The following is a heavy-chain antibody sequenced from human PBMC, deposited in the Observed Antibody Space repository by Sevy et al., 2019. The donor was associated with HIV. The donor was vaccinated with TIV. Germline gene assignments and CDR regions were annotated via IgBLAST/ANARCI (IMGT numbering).Heavy chain of an antibody. CDR3: ARAGGYQLLWGDAFDI. Sequence: GGSLRLSCAASGFTFSSYSMNWVRQAPGKGLEWVSSISSSSSYIYYADSVKGRFTISRDNAKNSLYLQMNSLRAEDTAVYYCARAGGYQLLWGDAFDIWGQGTMVIVSS. J-gene: IGHJ3*02. CDR1: GFTFSSYS. D-gene: IGHD2-2*01. V-gene: IGHV3-21*01. CDR2: ISSSSSYI.